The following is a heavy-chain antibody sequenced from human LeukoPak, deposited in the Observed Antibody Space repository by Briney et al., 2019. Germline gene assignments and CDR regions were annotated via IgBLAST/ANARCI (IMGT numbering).Heavy chain of an antibody. CDR3: ARHLGIVATIESDY. D-gene: IGHD5-12*01. V-gene: IGHV5-51*01. J-gene: IGHJ4*02. CDR2: IYPGGSET. CDR1: GYDFSTYW. Sequence: GESLKISCKGLGYDFSTYWNAWVRQRPGKGLEWMGIIYPGGSETRYDPSFQGQVTISADRSTSTAYLQWNSLKASDTAMYYCARHLGIVATIESDYWGQGTLVTVSS.